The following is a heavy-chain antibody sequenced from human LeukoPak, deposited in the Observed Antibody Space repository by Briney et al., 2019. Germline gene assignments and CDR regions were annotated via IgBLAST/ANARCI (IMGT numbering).Heavy chain of an antibody. Sequence: SETLSLTCTVSGGSLSSGNYYWSWIRQPPGKGLEWIGYIYHSGITYYNPSLKSRVTISVDRSKNQFSLKLSSVTAADTAVYYCARVLNSSSWYDYWGQGTLVTVSS. CDR1: GGSLSSGNYY. V-gene: IGHV4-30-2*01. D-gene: IGHD6-13*01. CDR2: IYHSGIT. CDR3: ARVLNSSSWYDY. J-gene: IGHJ4*02.